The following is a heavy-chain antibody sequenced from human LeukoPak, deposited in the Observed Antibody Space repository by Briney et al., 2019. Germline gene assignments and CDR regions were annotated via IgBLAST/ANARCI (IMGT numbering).Heavy chain of an antibody. CDR1: GGTFSSYA. V-gene: IGHV1-69*05. D-gene: IGHD4-23*01. CDR2: IIPIFGTA. J-gene: IGHJ6*03. CDR3: AGTVVTRYYYYYYMDV. Sequence: APVKVSCKASGGTFSSYAISWVRQAPGQGLEWMGGIIPIFGTANYAQKFQGRVTITTDESTSTAYMELSSLRSEDTAVYYCAGTVVTRYYYYYYMDVWGKGTTVTVSS.